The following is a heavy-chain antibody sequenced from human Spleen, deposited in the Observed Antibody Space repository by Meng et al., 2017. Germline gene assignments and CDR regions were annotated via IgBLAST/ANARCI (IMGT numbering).Heavy chain of an antibody. J-gene: IGHJ4*02. Sequence: SETLSLTCTVSGGSISSHYWTWIRQPPGKGLEWIGYIDYSGSTNYKPSLRSRVTISADTSKNQFSLKLSSVTAADTAVYYCARLKSITGLMDYWGQGTLVTVSS. V-gene: IGHV4-59*11. D-gene: IGHD1-20*01. CDR2: IDYSGST. CDR1: GGSISSHY. CDR3: ARLKSITGLMDY.